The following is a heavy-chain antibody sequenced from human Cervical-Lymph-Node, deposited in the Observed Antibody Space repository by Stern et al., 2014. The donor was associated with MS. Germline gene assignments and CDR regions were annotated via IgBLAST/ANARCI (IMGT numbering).Heavy chain of an antibody. D-gene: IGHD2-2*01. Sequence: EVQLVQSGAEVKKPGESLKISCKGSGYSFTSYWIGWVRQMPGKGLEWMGIINPGASDTRYSPSFQGQVTISADKSISTAYLQWSSLKASDTAMYYCARRHCSSRRCGWFDPWGQGTLVTVSS. CDR2: INPGASDT. CDR1: GYSFTSYW. V-gene: IGHV5-51*01. CDR3: ARRHCSSRRCGWFDP. J-gene: IGHJ5*02.